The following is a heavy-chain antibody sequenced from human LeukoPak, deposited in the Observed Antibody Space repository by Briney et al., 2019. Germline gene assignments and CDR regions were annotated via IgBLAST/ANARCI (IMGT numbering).Heavy chain of an antibody. CDR3: ARENPSGYYNRPIDY. D-gene: IGHD3-22*01. V-gene: IGHV4-59*01. J-gene: IGHJ4*02. Sequence: SETLSLTCTVSGASISSYYWSWIRQPPGKGLEWIGDIYHSGSIKYNPSLKSRVTMSVDTSKNQFSLKLSSVTAADTAIYYCARENPSGYYNRPIDYWGQGTLVTVSS. CDR2: IYHSGSI. CDR1: GASISSYY.